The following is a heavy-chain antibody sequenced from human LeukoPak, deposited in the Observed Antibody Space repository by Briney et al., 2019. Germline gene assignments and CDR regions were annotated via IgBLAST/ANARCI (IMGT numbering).Heavy chain of an antibody. V-gene: IGHV4-61*02. CDR1: GGSISSGSYY. J-gene: IGHJ4*02. Sequence: SDTLSLTCTVAGGSISSGSYYWSWIRPPAGRGLVWIGRIYTSGSTNSTPSLKSPFTLSVPTSKNPFTLNLCSLPAPPTATFFCTRGEILTGPFFDYWGQGTLVTVSS. CDR2: IYTSGST. CDR3: TRGEILTGPFFDY. D-gene: IGHD3-9*01.